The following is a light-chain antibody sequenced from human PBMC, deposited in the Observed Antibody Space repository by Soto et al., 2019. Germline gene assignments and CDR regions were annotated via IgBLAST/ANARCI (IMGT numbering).Light chain of an antibody. J-gene: IGKJ1*01. Sequence: STLSASIGASVTITCRASQSISSWLAWYQQKPGKAPKLLIYKASSLESGVPSRFSGSGSGTEFTLTISSLQPDDFATYYCQHYNSYSEAFGQGTKVDIK. CDR3: QHYNSYSEA. CDR1: QSISSW. CDR2: KAS. V-gene: IGKV1-5*03.